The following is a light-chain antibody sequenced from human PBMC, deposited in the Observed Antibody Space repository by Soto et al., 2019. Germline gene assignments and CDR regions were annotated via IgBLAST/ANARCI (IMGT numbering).Light chain of an antibody. J-gene: IGLJ1*01. CDR3: TSYTSSNTHV. V-gene: IGLV2-14*01. Sequence: QSVLPQPASVSGSPGQSITISCTGTSSDVGGYNYVSWPQQHPGKVPKLIIYDVSSRPSGVSNRFSGSKSGNTASLTISGLQAEDEADYYRTSYTSSNTHVFGGGTKVTVL. CDR2: DVS. CDR1: SSDVGGYNY.